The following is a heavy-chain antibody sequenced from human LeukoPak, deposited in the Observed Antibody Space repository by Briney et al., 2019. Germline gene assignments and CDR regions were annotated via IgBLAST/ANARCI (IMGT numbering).Heavy chain of an antibody. CDR1: GGSISSSNW. D-gene: IGHD6-19*01. Sequence: PSETLSLTCAGSGGSISSSNWWSWVRQPPGKGLEWIGEIYHSGSTNYNPSLRSRVTISVDKSKNQFSLKLSSVTAADTAVYYCARFGSGWYGFDYWGQGTLVSVSS. J-gene: IGHJ4*02. CDR3: ARFGSGWYGFDY. V-gene: IGHV4-4*02. CDR2: IYHSGST.